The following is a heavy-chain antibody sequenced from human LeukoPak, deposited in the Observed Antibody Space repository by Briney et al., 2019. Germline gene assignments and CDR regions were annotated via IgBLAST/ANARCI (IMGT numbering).Heavy chain of an antibody. D-gene: IGHD2/OR15-2a*01. CDR1: GYTITDYY. J-gene: IGHJ2*01. CDR3: ARGSPSYAQWHFDL. Sequence: ASVKVSGKASGYTITDYYLHWVRQAPGQGLEWMGWIIPNTGGTNYAQKFQDWVTMSSDTSISTAYMELSSLRSDDTAVYYCARGSPSYAQWHFDLWGRGTLVTVSS. CDR2: IIPNTGGT. V-gene: IGHV1-2*04.